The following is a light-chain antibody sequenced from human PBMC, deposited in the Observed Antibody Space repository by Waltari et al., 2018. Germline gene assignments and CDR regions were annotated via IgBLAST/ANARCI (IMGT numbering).Light chain of an antibody. J-gene: IGLJ3*02. CDR2: RNS. CDR3: SAWDSSLSAQV. Sequence: QAGLTQPPSVSKGLRQTATLTCTGNRNNVGNQGAAWLQQHQGHPPKLLFYRNSNRPSGISERLSASRSGNTASLTITGLQPEDEADYYCSAWDSSLSAQVFGGGTKLTVL. CDR1: RNNVGNQG. V-gene: IGLV10-54*01.